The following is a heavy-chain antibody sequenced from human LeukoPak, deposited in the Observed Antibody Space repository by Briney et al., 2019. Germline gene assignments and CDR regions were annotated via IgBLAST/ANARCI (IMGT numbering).Heavy chain of an antibody. Sequence: SETLSLTCSVSGDSLGIYKWSWIRQPPGKGLEWIAHISSSGSAIYNPSLMSRVSMAVDTSKNQFSLRLNSVTAADTAVYYCARRGSGWYFDYWGQGTLVTVSS. CDR2: ISSSGSA. CDR1: GDSLGIYK. V-gene: IGHV4-4*09. D-gene: IGHD6-19*01. CDR3: ARRGSGWYFDY. J-gene: IGHJ4*02.